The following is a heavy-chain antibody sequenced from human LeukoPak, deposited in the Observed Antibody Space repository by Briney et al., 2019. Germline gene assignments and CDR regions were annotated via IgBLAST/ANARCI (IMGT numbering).Heavy chain of an antibody. J-gene: IGHJ4*02. CDR1: EFTFSDYN. D-gene: IGHD5-18*01. Sequence: GGSLRLSCAASEFTFSDYNMHWVRQAPGKGLEWVSYISSSSSYRYYADSVKGRFTISRDNAKNSLYLQMDSLRAEDTAVYYCAKVAGYSYVGVYYFDYWGQGTLVTVSS. V-gene: IGHV3-21*01. CDR2: ISSSSSYR. CDR3: AKVAGYSYVGVYYFDY.